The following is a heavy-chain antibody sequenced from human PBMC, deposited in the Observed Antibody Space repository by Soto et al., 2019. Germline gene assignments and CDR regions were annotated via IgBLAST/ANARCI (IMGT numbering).Heavy chain of an antibody. CDR1: GFTFSSYW. Sequence: EVQLVESGGGLVQPGGSLRLSCAGSGFTFSSYWMSWLRQAPGKGLEWVANTKQDESEKYYVDSVKGRFTISRDNARNSLFLQMNSLRVEDTAIYYCARDGGGYSVYWGQGTLVTVSS. CDR3: ARDGGGYSVY. J-gene: IGHJ4*02. CDR2: TKQDESEK. V-gene: IGHV3-7*01. D-gene: IGHD2-21*01.